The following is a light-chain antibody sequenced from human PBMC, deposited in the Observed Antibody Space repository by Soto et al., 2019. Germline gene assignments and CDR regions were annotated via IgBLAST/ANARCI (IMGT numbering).Light chain of an antibody. CDR2: EDN. Sequence: NFMLTQPHSVSESPGKTVTISCTRSSGSIASNYVQWYQQRPGSAPTTVIYEDNQRPSGVPDRFSGSIDSSSNSASLTISGLKTEDEADYYCQSXDSXXVVFGXGT. CDR3: QSXDSXXVV. J-gene: IGLJ2*01. V-gene: IGLV6-57*04. CDR1: SGSIASNY.